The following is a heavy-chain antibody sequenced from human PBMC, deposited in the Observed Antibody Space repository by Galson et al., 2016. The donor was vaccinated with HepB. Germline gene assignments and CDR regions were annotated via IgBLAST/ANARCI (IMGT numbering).Heavy chain of an antibody. CDR3: ARQYRSTWYTTGMDV. CDR2: IDPNDSYV. D-gene: IGHD6-13*01. J-gene: IGHJ6*02. Sequence: QSGAEVKKPGESLRISCKGSGDTFSSYWIIWVRQMPGKGLEWMGRIDPNDSYVKYSPSFQGHVTISADKSISTAYLQWSSLKASDTAMYYCARQYRSTWYTTGMDVWARGPRSSSP. V-gene: IGHV5-10-1*01. CDR1: GDTFSSYW.